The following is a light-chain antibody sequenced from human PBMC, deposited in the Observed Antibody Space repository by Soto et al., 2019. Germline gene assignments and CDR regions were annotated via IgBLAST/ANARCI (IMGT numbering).Light chain of an antibody. V-gene: IGKV3-20*01. CDR3: QQYGSSPLYI. CDR1: QSVRSSY. J-gene: IGKJ2*01. CDR2: GAS. Sequence: EIVLTQSPGTLSLSPGERATLSCRASQSVRSSYLAWYQHKPGQAPRLLIYGASSRATGIPDRFSGSGSGTDVTLTISRLEPEDFAVYYCQQYGSSPLYIFGQGTKLEIK.